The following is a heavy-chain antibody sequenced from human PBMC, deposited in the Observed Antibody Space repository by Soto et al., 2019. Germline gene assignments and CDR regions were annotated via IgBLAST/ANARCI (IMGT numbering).Heavy chain of an antibody. J-gene: IGHJ6*02. CDR1: GGSINSGGYS. V-gene: IGHV4-30-2*01. D-gene: IGHD6-6*01. CDR2: IYNTGTT. CDR3: ARGSSIAGLYYGMDV. Sequence: PSETLSLTCTVSGGSINSGGYSWTWIRQPPGKGLEWIGFIYNTGTTYYNPSLKSRVTISVDRSKNQFSLKLTSVTAADTAVYYCARGSSIAGLYYGMDVWGQGTTVTVSS.